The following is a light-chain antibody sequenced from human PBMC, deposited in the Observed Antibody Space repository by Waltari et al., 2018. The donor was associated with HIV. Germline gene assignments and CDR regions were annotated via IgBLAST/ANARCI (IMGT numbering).Light chain of an antibody. V-gene: IGLV2-14*01. CDR1: STDIGGYNF. CDR3: SSYTSSPTLYV. J-gene: IGLJ1*01. Sequence: QSALTQPASVSGSPVQQITFPCTGTSTDIGGYNFVSWYQQHPDKGPKLMIFAVRNRPSGVSDRFSGSKSGNTATLTISGLQAEDEADYYCSSYTSSPTLYVFGTGTKVTFL. CDR2: AVR.